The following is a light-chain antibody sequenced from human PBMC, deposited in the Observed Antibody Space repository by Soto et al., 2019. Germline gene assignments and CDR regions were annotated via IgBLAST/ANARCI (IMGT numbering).Light chain of an antibody. CDR3: SSYRSGSTHV. CDR2: DVY. V-gene: IGLV2-14*03. CDR1: NSDVGGYNF. J-gene: IGLJ1*01. Sequence: QSALTQPASVSGSPGQSITISCTGANSDVGGYNFVSWYQQHPGKVPKLIICDVYNRPSGVSNRFSGSKSGNTASLTISGLHAEDEADYYCSSYRSGSTHVFGTGTKVTVL.